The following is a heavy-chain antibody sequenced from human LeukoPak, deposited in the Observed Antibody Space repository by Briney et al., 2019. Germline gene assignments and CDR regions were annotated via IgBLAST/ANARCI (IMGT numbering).Heavy chain of an antibody. J-gene: IGHJ6*04. Sequence: TPGGSLRLSCAASGFTFSSCSMNWVRQAPGKGLEWVSSISSSSSYIYYADSVKGRFTISRDNAKNSLYLQMNSLRAEDTAVYYCARDKVTMAPDYYYGMDVWGKGTTVTVSS. CDR3: ARDKVTMAPDYYYGMDV. CDR1: GFTFSSCS. D-gene: IGHD3-10*01. V-gene: IGHV3-21*01. CDR2: ISSSSSYI.